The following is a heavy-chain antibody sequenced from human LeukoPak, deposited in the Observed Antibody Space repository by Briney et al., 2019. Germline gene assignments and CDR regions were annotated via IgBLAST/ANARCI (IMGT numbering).Heavy chain of an antibody. D-gene: IGHD2-15*01. CDR3: ARDGTPHYSYYYMDV. J-gene: IGHJ6*03. Sequence: GGSLRLSCAASGFTFSDYYMNWIRRAPGKGLEWVSYMSDTGNSIYYADSVEGRFTVSRDNAKNSLYLQMNSLRAEDTAVYYCARDGTPHYSYYYMDVWGKGTTVTVSS. CDR2: MSDTGNSI. V-gene: IGHV3-11*04. CDR1: GFTFSDYY.